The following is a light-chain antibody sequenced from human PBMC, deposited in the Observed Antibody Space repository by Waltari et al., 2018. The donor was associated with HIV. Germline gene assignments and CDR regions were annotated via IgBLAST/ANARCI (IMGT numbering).Light chain of an antibody. J-gene: IGKJ1*01. CDR2: KAS. CDR1: QSIISW. V-gene: IGKV1-5*03. Sequence: DIQMTQSPSTLSASVGDRVTITCRASQSIISWLAWYQQKPGKAPKLLIDKASTLQSGVPSRFSGSGSATKFTLTISSLQPDDFATYYCQQYNNHWTFGQGTKVEIK. CDR3: QQYNNHWT.